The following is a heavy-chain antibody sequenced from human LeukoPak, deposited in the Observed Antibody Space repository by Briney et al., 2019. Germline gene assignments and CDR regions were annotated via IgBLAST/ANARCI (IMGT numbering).Heavy chain of an antibody. Sequence: TGGSLRLSCAASGFAVNDNYMGWVRQAPGKGLEWVSLIYSGGDTYYAGSVKGRFAISRENAKNSLYLQMNSLRAGDTAVYYCARGLRGPDAFDIWGQGTMVTVSS. CDR3: ARGLRGPDAFDI. V-gene: IGHV3-53*01. CDR1: GFAVNDNY. D-gene: IGHD3-16*01. J-gene: IGHJ3*02. CDR2: IYSGGDT.